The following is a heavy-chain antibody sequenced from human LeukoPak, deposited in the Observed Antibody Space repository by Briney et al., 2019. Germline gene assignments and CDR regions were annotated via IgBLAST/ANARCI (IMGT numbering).Heavy chain of an antibody. D-gene: IGHD2-2*01. CDR1: GYTFTSYY. Sequence: GASVKVSCKASGYTFTSYYMHWVRQAPGQGLEWMGIINPSGGSTSYAQKFQGRVTITADESTSTAYMELSSLRSEDTAVYYCASDRYCSSTSCYAHNWFDPWGQGTLVTVSS. J-gene: IGHJ5*02. V-gene: IGHV1-46*01. CDR3: ASDRYCSSTSCYAHNWFDP. CDR2: INPSGGST.